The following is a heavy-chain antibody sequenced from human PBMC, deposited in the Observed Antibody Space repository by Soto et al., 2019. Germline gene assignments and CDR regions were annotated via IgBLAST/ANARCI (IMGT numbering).Heavy chain of an antibody. CDR3: ARVTPGNNLYYFSGLDF. Sequence: QVHLVESGGGVVQPGKSLRLSCVASGFTFDTYGIHWVRQAPGKELQWVALISYEGSNTYYADSVRGRFTISRDNSKNALYLQMNTLRPEDTGVYYCARVTPGNNLYYFSGLDFWGQGTSVTVSS. CDR1: GFTFDTYG. D-gene: IGHD1-1*01. J-gene: IGHJ6*02. V-gene: IGHV3-30-3*01. CDR2: ISYEGSNT.